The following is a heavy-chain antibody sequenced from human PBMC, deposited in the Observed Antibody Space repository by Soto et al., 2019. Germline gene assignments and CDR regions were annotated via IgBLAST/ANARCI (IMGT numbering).Heavy chain of an antibody. CDR2: MNSDGRTT. CDR1: GFNFGNNW. V-gene: IGHV3-74*01. J-gene: IGHJ4*02. Sequence: EVQLVESGGGLVQPGGSLRLSCAASGFNFGNNWMHWVRQAPGKGLEWVSHMNSDGRTTNYADSVKGRFTVSRDNAKNTLYLQMNSLRAEDTAVYYCATAEVDYWGPGTLVTVSS. CDR3: ATAEVDY.